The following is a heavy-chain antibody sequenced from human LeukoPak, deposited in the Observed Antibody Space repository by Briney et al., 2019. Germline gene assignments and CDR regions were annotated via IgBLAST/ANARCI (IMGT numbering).Heavy chain of an antibody. D-gene: IGHD6-19*01. CDR3: AKETTPYSSGWFFMDYGMDV. V-gene: IGHV3-53*01. J-gene: IGHJ6*02. CDR2: IYSGGST. CDR1: GFTVSSNY. Sequence: GGSLRLSCAASGFTVSSNYMSWVRQAPGKGLEWVSVIYSGGSTYYADSVKGRFTISRDNSKNTLYLQMNSLRAEDTAVYYCAKETTPYSSGWFFMDYGMDVWGQGTTVTVSS.